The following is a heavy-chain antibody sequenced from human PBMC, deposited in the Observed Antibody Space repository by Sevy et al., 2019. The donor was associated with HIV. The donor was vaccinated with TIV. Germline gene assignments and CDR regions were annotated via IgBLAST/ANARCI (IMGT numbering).Heavy chain of an antibody. V-gene: IGHV3-73*01. CDR3: VGGSYSSGWYFDY. Sequence: GGSLRLSCAASGFTFSGSAMHWVRQASGKGLEWVGRIRNKANSSATADAASVKGRFTISRDDSKNTAYLQMNSLKTEDTAVYYCVGGSYSSGWYFDYWGQGTLVTVSS. CDR2: IRNKANSSAT. J-gene: IGHJ4*02. D-gene: IGHD6-19*01. CDR1: GFTFSGSA.